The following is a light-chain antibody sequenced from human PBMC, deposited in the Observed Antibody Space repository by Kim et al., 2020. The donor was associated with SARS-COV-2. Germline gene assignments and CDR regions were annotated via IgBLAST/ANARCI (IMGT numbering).Light chain of an antibody. CDR2: DDS. CDR1: NIGSKS. Sequence: APGKTVRITCGGNNIGSKSVHWYQQKPGPAPVLVVYDDSDRPSGIPERFSGSNSGNTATLTISRVEAGDEADYYCQVWDSSSDHVVFGGGTQLTVL. CDR3: QVWDSSSDHVV. J-gene: IGLJ2*01. V-gene: IGLV3-21*03.